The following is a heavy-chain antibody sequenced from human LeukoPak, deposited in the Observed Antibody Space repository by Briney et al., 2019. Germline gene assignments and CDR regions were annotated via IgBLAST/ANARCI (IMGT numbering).Heavy chain of an antibody. CDR2: IIPIFGTA. CDR3: AREGPETYNFDF. CDR1: GGTFSSYA. D-gene: IGHD1-14*01. Sequence: RASVKVSCKASGGTFSSYAISWVRQAPGQGLEWMGGIIPIFGTANYAQKFQGRVTITTDESTSTAYMELSSLRSEDTAVYYCAREGPETYNFDFWGQGTLVTVSS. V-gene: IGHV1-69*05. J-gene: IGHJ4*02.